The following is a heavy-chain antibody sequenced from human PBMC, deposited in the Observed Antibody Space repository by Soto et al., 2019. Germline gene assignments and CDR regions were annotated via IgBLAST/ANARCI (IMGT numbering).Heavy chain of an antibody. CDR3: AREGDYGDYPRLNAFDI. CDR2: INPNSGGT. J-gene: IGHJ3*02. V-gene: IGHV1-2*04. Sequence: ASVKVSCKASGYTFTGYYMHLVRQAPGQGLEWMGWINPNSGGTNYAQKFQGWVTMTRDTSISTAYMELSRLRSDDTAVYYCAREGDYGDYPRLNAFDIWGQGTMVTVSS. D-gene: IGHD4-17*01. CDR1: GYTFTGYY.